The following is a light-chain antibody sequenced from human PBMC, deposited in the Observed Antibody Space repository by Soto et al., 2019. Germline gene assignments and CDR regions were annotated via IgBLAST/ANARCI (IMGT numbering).Light chain of an antibody. CDR2: EVR. Sequence: QSVLTQPASVSGSPGQSITISCTGTSSDIGGYDYISWYQQRPGKAPKLMIYEVRYRPSGVSNRFSGSKSGNTASLTISGLQAEDEAVYYCWSSTRTSNHYLFGSGTKVTVL. J-gene: IGLJ1*01. V-gene: IGLV2-14*01. CDR3: WSSTRTSNHYL. CDR1: SSDIGGYDY.